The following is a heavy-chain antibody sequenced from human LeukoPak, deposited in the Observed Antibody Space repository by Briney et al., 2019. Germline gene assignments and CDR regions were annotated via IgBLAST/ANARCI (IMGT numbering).Heavy chain of an antibody. Sequence: PGGSLRLSCAASGFTVISNYMSWVRQAPGKGLEWVSVIYSGGSTYYADSVKGRFTISRDNSKNTLYLQMNSLRAEDTAVYYCASGYSYPYYYMDVWGKGTTVTVSS. J-gene: IGHJ6*03. D-gene: IGHD5-18*01. V-gene: IGHV3-53*01. CDR2: IYSGGST. CDR3: ASGYSYPYYYMDV. CDR1: GFTVISNY.